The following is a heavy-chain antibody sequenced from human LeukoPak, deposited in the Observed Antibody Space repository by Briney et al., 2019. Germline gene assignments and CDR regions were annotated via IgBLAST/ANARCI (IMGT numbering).Heavy chain of an antibody. D-gene: IGHD2/OR15-2a*01. V-gene: IGHV3-74*01. CDR2: INTDGGST. J-gene: IGHJ5*02. Sequence: PGGSLRLSRAASGFTFSSYWMHWVRQAPGKGLVWVSRINTDGGSTNYADSVRGRFTISRDNAKNSLYLHMNSLRAEDTAVYYCARDSRHHRFLYWDWFDPWGQGTLVTVSS. CDR3: ARDSRHHRFLYWDWFDP. CDR1: GFTFSSYW.